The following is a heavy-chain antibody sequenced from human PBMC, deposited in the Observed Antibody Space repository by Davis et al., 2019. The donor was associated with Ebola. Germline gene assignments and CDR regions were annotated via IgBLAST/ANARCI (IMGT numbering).Heavy chain of an antibody. CDR1: GFTFSSYW. D-gene: IGHD1-14*01. Sequence: PGGSLRLSCAASGFTFSSYWMSWVRQAPGKGLEWVSYISKSGGTTYYADSVKGRFTISRDNSNNMLYLQMNSLRPEDTAMYYCARDPELRKPDYFDYWGQGTLVTVSS. CDR3: ARDPELRKPDYFDY. V-gene: IGHV3-48*04. J-gene: IGHJ4*02. CDR2: ISKSGGTT.